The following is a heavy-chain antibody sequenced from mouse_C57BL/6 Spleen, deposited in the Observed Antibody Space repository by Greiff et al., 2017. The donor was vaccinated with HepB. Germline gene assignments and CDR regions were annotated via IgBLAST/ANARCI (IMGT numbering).Heavy chain of an antibody. Sequence: QVHVKQPGAELVMPGASVKLSCKASGYTFTSYWMHWVKQRPGQGLEWIGEIDPSDSYTNYNQKFKGKSTLTVDKSSSTAYMQLSSLTSEDSAVYYCASYYYGYFDYWGQGTTLTVSS. J-gene: IGHJ2*01. V-gene: IGHV1-69*01. CDR2: IDPSDSYT. CDR3: ASYYYGYFDY. D-gene: IGHD1-1*01. CDR1: GYTFTSYW.